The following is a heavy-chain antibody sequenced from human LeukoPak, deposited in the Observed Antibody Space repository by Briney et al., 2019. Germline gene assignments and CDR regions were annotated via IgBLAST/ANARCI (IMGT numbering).Heavy chain of an antibody. J-gene: IGHJ1*01. CDR1: GGIYRITA. V-gene: IGHV1-69*05. CDR3: ATYGGDTAEYFQH. D-gene: IGHD4-23*01. Sequence: SVKVSCKVSGGIYRITAITWVRQAPGQGLEWMGGIIPMSTTANYAQKFQGRVTITRDDSTSTAYMEVSSLRSEDTALYYCATYGGDTAEYFQHWGQGTLVTVSS. CDR2: IIPMSTTA.